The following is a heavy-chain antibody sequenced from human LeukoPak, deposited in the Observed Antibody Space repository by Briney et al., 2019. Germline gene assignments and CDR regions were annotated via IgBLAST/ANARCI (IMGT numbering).Heavy chain of an antibody. J-gene: IGHJ5*02. Sequence: SETLSLTCTVSGGSISSGSYYWGWVRQPPGKGLEWIGSISYSGTTYYNLSLKSRVTLSVDTSKNQFSLKLSSVTAADTALYYCARHLRGGSIWFDHWGQGTLVTVSS. CDR2: ISYSGTT. CDR3: ARHLRGGSIWFDH. CDR1: GGSISSGSYY. D-gene: IGHD3-10*01. V-gene: IGHV4-39*01.